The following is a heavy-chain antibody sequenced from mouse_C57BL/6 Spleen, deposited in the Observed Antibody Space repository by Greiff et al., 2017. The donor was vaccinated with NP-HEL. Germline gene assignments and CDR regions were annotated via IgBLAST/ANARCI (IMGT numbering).Heavy chain of an antibody. CDR3: ARDLLLRSYAMDY. D-gene: IGHD1-1*01. CDR2: ISDGGSYT. J-gene: IGHJ4*01. CDR1: GFTFSSYA. Sequence: EVKLVESGGGLVKPGGSLKLSCAASGFTFSSYAMSWVRQTPEKRLEWVATISDGGSYTYYPDNVKGRFTISRDNAKNNLYLQMSHLKSEDTAMYYCARDLLLRSYAMDYWGQGTSVTVSS. V-gene: IGHV5-4*01.